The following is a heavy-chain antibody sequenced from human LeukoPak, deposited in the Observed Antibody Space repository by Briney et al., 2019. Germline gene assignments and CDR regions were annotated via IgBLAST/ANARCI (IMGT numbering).Heavy chain of an antibody. CDR2: MNPNSGNT. CDR1: GYTFTSYD. J-gene: IGHJ3*02. Sequence: ASVKVSCKASGYTFTSYDINWVRQATGQGLEWMGWMNPNSGNTGYAQKFQGRVTMTRNTSISTAYMELSSLRSEDTAVYYCARGASGGFLEWLLTSDAFDIWGQGTMVTVSS. V-gene: IGHV1-8*01. CDR3: ARGASGGFLEWLLTSDAFDI. D-gene: IGHD3-3*01.